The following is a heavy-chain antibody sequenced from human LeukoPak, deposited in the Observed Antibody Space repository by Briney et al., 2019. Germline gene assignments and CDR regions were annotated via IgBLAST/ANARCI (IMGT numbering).Heavy chain of an antibody. J-gene: IGHJ4*02. Sequence: GGSLRLSCAASGFTFSSYNMNWVRQAPGKGLEWGSSITSSSNYIYYADSVKGRFPISRDNAKNSLYLQMNSLRAEDTTVYYCARDCWDYGSGSYCGIDYWGQGTLVTVSS. CDR1: GFTFSSYN. V-gene: IGHV3-21*03. CDR2: ITSSSNYI. D-gene: IGHD3-10*01. CDR3: ARDCWDYGSGSYCGIDY.